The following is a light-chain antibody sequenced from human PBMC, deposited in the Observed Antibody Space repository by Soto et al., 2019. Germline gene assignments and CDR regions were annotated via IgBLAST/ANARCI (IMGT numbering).Light chain of an antibody. CDR1: QSVSKNY. V-gene: IGKV3-20*01. CDR3: QQYGSSPPYT. CDR2: GSS. Sequence: EVVLTQSPGTLSLSPGERATLSCRASQSVSKNYFAWYQQKPGQAPRLLIFGSSDRATGIPDRFSGSGSGTDFTLTIIRLEPEDFAVYYCQQYGSSPPYTFGQGTKLEIK. J-gene: IGKJ2*01.